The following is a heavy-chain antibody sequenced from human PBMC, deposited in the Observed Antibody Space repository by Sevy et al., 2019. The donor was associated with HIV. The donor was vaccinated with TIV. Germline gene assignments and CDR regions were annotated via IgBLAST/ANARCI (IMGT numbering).Heavy chain of an antibody. CDR2: ITPSGGST. D-gene: IGHD3-10*01. V-gene: IGHV1-46*01. J-gene: IGHJ6*02. Sequence: ASVKVSCKASGYTFTSYYMHWVRQAPGQGLEWMGIITPSGGSTSYAQKFQGRVTMTRDTSTSTVYMELSSLRSEDTAVYYCARGDYYGSGSYYSLYYYYYYGMDVWGQGTTVTVSS. CDR1: GYTFTSYY. CDR3: ARGDYYGSGSYYSLYYYYYYGMDV.